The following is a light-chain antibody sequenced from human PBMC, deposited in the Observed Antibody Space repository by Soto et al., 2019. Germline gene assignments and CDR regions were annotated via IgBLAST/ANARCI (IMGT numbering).Light chain of an antibody. Sequence: QSALTQPASVSGSPGQSITISCTGTSSDVGGYNYVSWYQQHPGKAPKLMIYEVSNRPSGVSNRFSGSKSGNTASLTISGLQAEDEADYYGSSYTSSSTTVFGGGTKLTVL. J-gene: IGLJ2*01. CDR3: SSYTSSSTTV. V-gene: IGLV2-14*01. CDR1: SSDVGGYNY. CDR2: EVS.